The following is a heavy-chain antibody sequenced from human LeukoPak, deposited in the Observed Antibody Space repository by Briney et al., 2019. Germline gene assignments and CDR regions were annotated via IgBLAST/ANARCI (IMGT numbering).Heavy chain of an antibody. CDR2: ITGSGAGT. CDR1: GFTFSNYA. D-gene: IGHD4-17*01. CDR3: AKDPNGDYVGVFDS. Sequence: GGSLRLSCAASGFTFSNYALIWVRQAPERGLQWVSAITGSGAGTYYEDSVKSRFTISRDNSKNTLYLQMNSLRAEDTAIYYCAKDPNGDYVGVFDSWGQGTMVTVSS. J-gene: IGHJ3*02. V-gene: IGHV3-23*01.